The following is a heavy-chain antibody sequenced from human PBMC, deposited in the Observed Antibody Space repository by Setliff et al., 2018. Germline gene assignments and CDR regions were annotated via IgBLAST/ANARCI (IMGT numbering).Heavy chain of an antibody. CDR1: GFRFSSYA. Sequence: GGSLRLSCVASGFRFSSYAMNWVRQAPGKGLEWVSGVSGSGVNTFYADSVKGRFTTSRDDSKNTLYLQMNSLRTEDTALYYCAKDLGVNFGELIAWGQGTLVTVSS. CDR2: VSGSGVNT. D-gene: IGHD3-10*01. CDR3: AKDLGVNFGELIA. J-gene: IGHJ5*02. V-gene: IGHV3-23*01.